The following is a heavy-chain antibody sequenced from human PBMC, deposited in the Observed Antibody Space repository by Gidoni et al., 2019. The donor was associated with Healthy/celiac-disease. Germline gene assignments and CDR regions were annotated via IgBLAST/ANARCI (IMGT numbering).Heavy chain of an antibody. Sequence: QVQLVESGGGLVKPGGSLRLSCAASGFTSSDYYMSWIRPAPGKGLEWVSYISRSCSTIYSADSVKGRFTISRDNAKNSLYLQMNSLRAEDTAVYYCARELYSSFSYYYGMDVWGQGTTVTVSS. CDR3: ARELYSSFSYYYGMDV. CDR1: GFTSSDYY. D-gene: IGHD6-6*01. J-gene: IGHJ6*02. V-gene: IGHV3-11*01. CDR2: ISRSCSTI.